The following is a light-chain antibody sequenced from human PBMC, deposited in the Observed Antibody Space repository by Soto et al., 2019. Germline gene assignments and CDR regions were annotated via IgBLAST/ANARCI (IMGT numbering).Light chain of an antibody. CDR3: QQSSNIPWT. V-gene: IGKV1-39*01. J-gene: IGKJ1*01. CDR2: SAS. CDR1: QHVDRY. Sequence: DIQMTQSPSSLSASVGDSVTITCRTNQHVDRYLSWYQQIPGRAPKLLIYSASSLVSGVPPRFRGSASGTEFTLSISSLQREDFATYFCQQSSNIPWTFGQGTKVEMK.